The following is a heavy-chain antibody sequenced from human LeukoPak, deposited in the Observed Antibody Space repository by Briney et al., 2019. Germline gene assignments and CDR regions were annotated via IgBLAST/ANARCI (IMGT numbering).Heavy chain of an antibody. D-gene: IGHD1-14*01. CDR1: GGSFSNYY. Sequence: SETLSLTCTVSGGSFSNYYWSWIRQPAGKGLEWIGRIYTSGSTNYNPSVKSRVTMPVDTSNNQFSLKLTSMTAADTAVYYCARQPPQYYGMDVWGQGTTVTVSS. CDR2: IYTSGST. V-gene: IGHV4-4*07. J-gene: IGHJ6*02. CDR3: ARQPPQYYGMDV.